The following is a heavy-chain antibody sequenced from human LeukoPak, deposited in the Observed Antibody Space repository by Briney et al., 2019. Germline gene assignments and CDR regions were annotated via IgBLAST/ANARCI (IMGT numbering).Heavy chain of an antibody. CDR3: ARVDTIFGVVTDVDY. D-gene: IGHD3-3*01. J-gene: IGHJ4*02. CDR1: GYTFTSYD. Sequence: ASVKVSCKVSGYTFTSYDINWVRQATGQGLEWMGWISAYNGNTNYAQKLQGRVTMTTDTSTSTAYMELRSLRSDDTAVYYCARVDTIFGVVTDVDYWGQGTLVTVSS. CDR2: ISAYNGNT. V-gene: IGHV1-18*01.